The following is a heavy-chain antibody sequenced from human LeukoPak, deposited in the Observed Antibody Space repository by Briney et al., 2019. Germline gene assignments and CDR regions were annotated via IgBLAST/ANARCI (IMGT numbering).Heavy chain of an antibody. J-gene: IGHJ4*02. Sequence: PSETLSLTCTVSGGSISSSTYYWGWIRQPPGKGLEWIGSIYYYGSTYYNPSLKSRVTISVDTSKNQFSLKLSSVTAADTAVYYCARHAGGDTAMPIDYWGQGTLVTVSS. V-gene: IGHV4-39*01. CDR2: IYYYGST. CDR1: GGSISSSTYY. D-gene: IGHD5-18*01. CDR3: ARHAGGDTAMPIDY.